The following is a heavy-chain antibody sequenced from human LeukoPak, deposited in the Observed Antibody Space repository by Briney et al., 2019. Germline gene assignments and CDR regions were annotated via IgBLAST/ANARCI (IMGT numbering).Heavy chain of an antibody. Sequence: GGSLRLSCAASGFAFGVHAMHWVRQAPGKGLEWVIGISYDGRNEDHADSVKGRITISRDNSKNTLFLQMNSLRPEDTAVYYCAREYTGSRFDVWGQGTLVTVSS. CDR3: AREYTGSRFDV. J-gene: IGHJ4*02. CDR2: ISYDGRNE. CDR1: GFAFGVHA. V-gene: IGHV3-30-3*01. D-gene: IGHD5-18*01.